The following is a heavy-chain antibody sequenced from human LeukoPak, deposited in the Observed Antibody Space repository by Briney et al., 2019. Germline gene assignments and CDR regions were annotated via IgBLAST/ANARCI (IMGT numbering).Heavy chain of an antibody. CDR3: ATVLRFLEWPLEMDA. D-gene: IGHD3-3*01. Sequence: GGSLRLSCAASGFTFDDYGMSWVRQAPGKGLEWVSGINWNGGSTGYADSVKGRFTISRDNAKNSLYLQMNSLRAEDTALYYCATVLRFLEWPLEMDAWGKGTTVTVSS. CDR1: GFTFDDYG. V-gene: IGHV3-20*04. CDR2: INWNGGST. J-gene: IGHJ6*04.